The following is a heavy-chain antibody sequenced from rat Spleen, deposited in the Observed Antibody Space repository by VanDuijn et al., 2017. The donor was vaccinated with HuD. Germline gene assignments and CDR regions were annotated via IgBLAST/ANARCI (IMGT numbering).Heavy chain of an antibody. CDR3: AREITTVPFDY. D-gene: IGHD1-1*01. V-gene: IGHV2-41*01. CDR1: GFSLTSYN. J-gene: IGHJ2*01. Sequence: QVQLKESGPGLVQPSQTLSLTCTVAGFSLTSYNVHWVRQPPGKGLEWMGVIWNTGGTRYNSALKSRLSISKDTSKSQVFLKMNSLQTEDTATYYCAREITTVPFDYWGQGVMVTVSS. CDR2: IWNTGGT.